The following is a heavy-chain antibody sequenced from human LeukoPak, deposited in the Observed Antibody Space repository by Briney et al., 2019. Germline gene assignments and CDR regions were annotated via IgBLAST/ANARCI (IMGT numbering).Heavy chain of an antibody. J-gene: IGHJ4*02. Sequence: GGSLRLSCAASGFTFSSYWMSWVRQAPGKGLEWVANIKQDGSEKYYVDSVKGRFTISRDNAKNSLYLQMNSLRAEDTAVYYCVRDNPRCCGVIPANIDDYWGQGTLVTVSS. CDR2: IKQDGSEK. CDR3: VRDNPRCCGVIPANIDDY. D-gene: IGHD2-21*01. V-gene: IGHV3-7*01. CDR1: GFTFSSYW.